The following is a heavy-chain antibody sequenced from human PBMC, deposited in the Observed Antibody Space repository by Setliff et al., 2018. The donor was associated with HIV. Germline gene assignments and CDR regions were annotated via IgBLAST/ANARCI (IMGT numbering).Heavy chain of an antibody. CDR3: ARIVKVGGGYSSWRVDAFDI. CDR1: GVSLTTTGMC. J-gene: IGHJ3*02. V-gene: IGHV2-70*17. Sequence: SGPTLVNPTQTLTLTCTFSGVSLTTTGMCVSWIRQPPGKALEWLARIDWDEDKFYSTSLKTRLTISKDTSKNQVVLTMTNMDPVDTATYYCARIVKVGGGYSSWRVDAFDIWGQGTMVTVSS. CDR2: IDWDEDK. D-gene: IGHD1-26*01.